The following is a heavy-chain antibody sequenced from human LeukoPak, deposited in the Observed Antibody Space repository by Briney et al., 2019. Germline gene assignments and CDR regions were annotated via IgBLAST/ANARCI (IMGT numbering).Heavy chain of an antibody. J-gene: IGHJ4*02. Sequence: GGSLRLSCVASGFTFSSHSMNWVRQAPGKGLEWVSSISSSSSYIYYADSVKGRFTISRDNAKNSLYLQMNSLRDEDTAVYYCAREEIAVAGAPDYWGQGTLVTVSS. V-gene: IGHV3-21*01. CDR2: ISSSSSYI. CDR1: GFTFSSHS. CDR3: AREEIAVAGAPDY. D-gene: IGHD6-19*01.